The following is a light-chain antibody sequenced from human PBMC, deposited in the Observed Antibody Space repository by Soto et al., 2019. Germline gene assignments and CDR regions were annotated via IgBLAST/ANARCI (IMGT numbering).Light chain of an antibody. CDR2: AAS. V-gene: IGKV1-39*01. CDR3: KQSYSTPRFT. CDR1: HSISSY. Sequence: DIQMTQAPSSLSASVGDRVTITFRATHSISSYLNWYQQKPGTAPKLLIYAASSLKSGVPSRFSGSGSGTDFTLTLSSLQPEDFATYYCKQSYSTPRFTFGPGTKVDIK. J-gene: IGKJ3*01.